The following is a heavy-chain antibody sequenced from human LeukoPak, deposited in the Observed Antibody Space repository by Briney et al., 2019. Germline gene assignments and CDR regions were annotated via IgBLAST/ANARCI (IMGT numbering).Heavy chain of an antibody. V-gene: IGHV1-18*01. CDR2: ISAYNGNT. D-gene: IGHD3-3*01. J-gene: IGHJ4*02. CDR3: ARDWREAYHPTGGY. CDR1: GYTFNNYD. Sequence: GASVKVSCKASGYTFNNYDINWVRQAPGQGLEWMGWISAYNGNTNYAQKLQGRVTMTTDTSTSTAYMELRSLRSDDTAVYYCARDWREAYHPTGGYWGQGTLVTVSS.